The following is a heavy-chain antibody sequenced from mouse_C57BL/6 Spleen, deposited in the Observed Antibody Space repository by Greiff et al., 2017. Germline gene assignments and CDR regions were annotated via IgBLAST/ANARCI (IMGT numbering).Heavy chain of an antibody. CDR3: ARNYGSSYDYAMDY. V-gene: IGHV1-9*01. CDR2: ILPGSGST. Sequence: QVHVKQSGAELMKPGASVKLSCTATGYTFPGYWIEWVKQRPGHGLEWIGEILPGSGSTNNNEKFKGKATFTADTSSNTAYMQLSSLTTEDSAIYYCARNYGSSYDYAMDYWGQGTSVTVSS. J-gene: IGHJ4*01. CDR1: GYTFPGYW. D-gene: IGHD1-1*01.